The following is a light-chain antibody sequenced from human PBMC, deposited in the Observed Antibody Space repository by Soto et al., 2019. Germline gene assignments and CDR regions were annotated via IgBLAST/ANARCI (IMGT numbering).Light chain of an antibody. CDR1: QIVSSND. CDR2: GAS. Sequence: EIVLTQSPDTLSLSPGERATLSCRASQIVSSNDLAWYQQKPGQAPRLLVSGASSRATGIPDRFSGSGSGADFTLTISRLEPEDFAVYYCQQYDTSPLTFGGGTKVEI. V-gene: IGKV3-20*01. J-gene: IGKJ4*01. CDR3: QQYDTSPLT.